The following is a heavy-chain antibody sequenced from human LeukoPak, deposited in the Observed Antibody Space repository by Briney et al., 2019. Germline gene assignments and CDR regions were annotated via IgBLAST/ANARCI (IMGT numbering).Heavy chain of an antibody. CDR2: KKQDGSEK. J-gene: IGHJ6*02. V-gene: IGHV3-7*01. CDR1: GFTFSSKW. Sequence: GGSLRLSWAVDGFTFSSKWMSWDSQAEGKGLEWVANKKQDGSEKYYVDSVKGRFTISRDNAKNSLYLQMNSLRAEDTAVCYCARVISYYGMDVWGQGTTVTVSS. CDR3: ARVISYYGMDV.